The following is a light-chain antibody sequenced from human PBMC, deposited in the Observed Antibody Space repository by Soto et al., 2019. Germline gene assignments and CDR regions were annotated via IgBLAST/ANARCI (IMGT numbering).Light chain of an antibody. Sequence: DIVMTQSPLSLPVTPGEPASISCRSSQSLLLSNGYNYLDWYLQKPGQSPQLLIYLGSSRASGVPDRFSGSGSGTDFTLKISRVEAEDVGVYYCMQALQTPRTFGQGTKVEIK. V-gene: IGKV2-28*01. CDR3: MQALQTPRT. J-gene: IGKJ1*01. CDR2: LGS. CDR1: QSLLLSNGYNY.